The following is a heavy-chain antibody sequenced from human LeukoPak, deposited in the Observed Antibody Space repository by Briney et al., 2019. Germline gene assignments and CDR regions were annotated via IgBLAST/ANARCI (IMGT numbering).Heavy chain of an antibody. V-gene: IGHV1-18*01. Sequence: ASVKVSCKASGYTFTSYGISWVRQATGQGLEWMGWISAYNGNTNYAQKLQGRVTTTTDTSTSTAYMELRSLRSDDTAVYYCARFKGYNWNYECYFDYWGQGTLVNVSS. CDR1: GYTFTSYG. CDR3: ARFKGYNWNYECYFDY. D-gene: IGHD1-7*01. CDR2: ISAYNGNT. J-gene: IGHJ4*02.